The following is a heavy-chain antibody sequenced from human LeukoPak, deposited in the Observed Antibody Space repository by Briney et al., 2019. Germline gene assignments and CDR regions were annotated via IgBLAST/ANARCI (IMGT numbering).Heavy chain of an antibody. CDR2: ISSSGSTI. Sequence: PGGSLRLSCAASGYTFSDYYMSWIRQAPGKGLEWVSYISSSGSTIYYADSVKGRFTISRDNAKNSLYLQMNSLRAEDTAVYYCARLDFWSNNYFDYWGQGTLVTVSS. CDR1: GYTFSDYY. CDR3: ARLDFWSNNYFDY. V-gene: IGHV3-11*04. J-gene: IGHJ4*02. D-gene: IGHD3-3*01.